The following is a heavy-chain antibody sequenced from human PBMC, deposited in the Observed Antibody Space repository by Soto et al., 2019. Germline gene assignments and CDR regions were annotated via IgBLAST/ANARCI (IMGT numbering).Heavy chain of an antibody. CDR2: IYYTGST. V-gene: IGHV4-61*01. CDR1: GGSVSSYIYY. D-gene: IGHD6-19*01. Sequence: SESLSLTCIVSGGSVSSYIYYWSWLRQPPGKELERIGYIYYTGSTNHNPSLQGRVYMSKDTWKNQLALKQTSVTAAETGIYYCARAAVHSGWYHDHWGHGSPVTISS. J-gene: IGHJ4*01. CDR3: ARAAVHSGWYHDH.